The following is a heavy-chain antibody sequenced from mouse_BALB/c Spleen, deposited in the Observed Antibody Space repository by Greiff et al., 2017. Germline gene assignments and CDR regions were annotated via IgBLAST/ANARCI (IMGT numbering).Heavy chain of an antibody. J-gene: IGHJ1*01. V-gene: IGHV3-6*02. D-gene: IGHD1-1*01. CDR3: ARDTTVVSLYWYFDV. CDR2: ISYDGSN. Sequence: EVKLQESGPGLVKPSQSLSLTCSVTGYSITSGYYWNWIRQFPGNKLEWMGCISYDGSNNYNPSLKNRISITRDTSKNQFFLKLNSVTTEDTATYYCARDTTVVSLYWYFDVWGAGTTVTVSS. CDR1: GYSITSGYY.